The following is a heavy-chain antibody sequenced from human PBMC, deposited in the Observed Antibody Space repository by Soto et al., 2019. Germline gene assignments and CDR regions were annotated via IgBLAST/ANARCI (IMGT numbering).Heavy chain of an antibody. Sequence: QVQLVQYGAEVKKPGASVKVSCKASGYNFTSYGISWVRQAPGQGIEWMGRISAYNGNTNSAQKLQGRVTMTTDTSTSTGYLELRSLGSDDPAVYYFARGVGALGSGVDPWGQGTLVTVSS. V-gene: IGHV1-18*04. CDR1: GYNFTSYG. CDR2: ISAYNGNT. J-gene: IGHJ5*02. D-gene: IGHD1-26*01. CDR3: ARGVGALGSGVDP.